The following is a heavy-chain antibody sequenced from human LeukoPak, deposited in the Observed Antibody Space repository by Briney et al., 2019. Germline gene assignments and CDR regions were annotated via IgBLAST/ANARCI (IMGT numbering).Heavy chain of an antibody. V-gene: IGHV4-59*01. CDR2: IYYTGST. CDR3: AGMRITTPTVRTLDY. D-gene: IGHD1-14*01. Sequence: SETLSLTCTVSGGSMSTYYWTWIRQPPGKGLEWIGFIYYTGSTNYNPSLKSRVTISVDMSKNQFSLKLSSVTAADTAVYYCAGMRITTPTVRTLDYWGQGTLVTVSS. CDR1: GGSMSTYY. J-gene: IGHJ4*02.